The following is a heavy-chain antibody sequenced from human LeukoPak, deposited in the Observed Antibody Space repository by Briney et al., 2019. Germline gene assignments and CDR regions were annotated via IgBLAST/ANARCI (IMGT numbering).Heavy chain of an antibody. J-gene: IGHJ4*02. Sequence: PGGSLRLSCEASGFTFSSYGMSWVRQAPGKGLEWVSAISGSGGRTYYADSMKGRFTISRDNSKNTLYLQMNSLRAEDTAVYYCARETPYSNTWTDFDFWGQGTLVTVSS. D-gene: IGHD6-13*01. CDR1: GFTFSSYG. CDR2: ISGSGGRT. V-gene: IGHV3-23*01. CDR3: ARETPYSNTWTDFDF.